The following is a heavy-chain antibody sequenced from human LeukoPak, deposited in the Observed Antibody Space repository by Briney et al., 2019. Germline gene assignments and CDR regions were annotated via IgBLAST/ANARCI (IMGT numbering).Heavy chain of an antibody. CDR1: GFTFSSYS. J-gene: IGHJ4*02. V-gene: IGHV3-48*01. Sequence: PGGSLRLSCAASGFTFSSYSMSWVRLAPGRGLEWASYISSSSSTIYYADSVKGRFTISRDNAKNSLYLQMNSLRAEDTAVYYCARDRSLRAVAVPFDSWGQGTLVTVSS. D-gene: IGHD6-19*01. CDR2: ISSSSSTI. CDR3: ARDRSLRAVAVPFDS.